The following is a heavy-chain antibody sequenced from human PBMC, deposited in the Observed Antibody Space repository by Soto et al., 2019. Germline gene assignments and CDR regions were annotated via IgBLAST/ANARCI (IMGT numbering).Heavy chain of an antibody. J-gene: IGHJ5*01. Sequence: SGPTLVNPTQTLTLTCTFSGFSLSNTGMTVGWNRQPPGKALEWLALIYWHDDKRYNPSLKNRLTIAKDTSKNQVVLTLTNVGPVDAATYYCARSRFEILTGPFDSWGQGTLVTVSS. CDR1: GFSLSNTGMT. CDR3: ARSRFEILTGPFDS. D-gene: IGHD3-9*01. V-gene: IGHV2-5*01. CDR2: IYWHDDK.